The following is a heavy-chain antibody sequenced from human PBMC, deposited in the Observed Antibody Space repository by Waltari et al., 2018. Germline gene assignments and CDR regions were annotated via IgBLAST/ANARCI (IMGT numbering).Heavy chain of an antibody. CDR2: IRSKAYGVTT. CDR1: GFTFGDYA. V-gene: IGHV3-49*04. J-gene: IGHJ4*02. D-gene: IGHD6-13*01. CDR3: TRALQVAAAARY. Sequence: EVQLVESGGGLVQPGRSLRLSCTASGFTFGDYAMSWVRQAPGKGLAWVGFIRSKAYGVTTEYAASVKGRFTISRDDSKSIAYLQMNSLKTEDTAVYYCTRALQVAAAARYWGQGTLVTVSS.